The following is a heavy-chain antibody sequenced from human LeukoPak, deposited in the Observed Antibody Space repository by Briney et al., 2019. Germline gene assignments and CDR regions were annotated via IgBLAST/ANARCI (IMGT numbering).Heavy chain of an antibody. D-gene: IGHD6-13*01. J-gene: IGHJ5*02. CDR2: INPSGGST. Sequence: GASVKVSCKASGYTFINHYIHWVRQAPGQGLEWMGLINPSGGSTSYAQKFQGRVTMTRDTSTSTVYMELSSLRSEDTAVYYCARERVSNNWFDPWGQGTLVTVSS. CDR1: GYTFINHY. CDR3: ARERVSNNWFDP. V-gene: IGHV1-46*01.